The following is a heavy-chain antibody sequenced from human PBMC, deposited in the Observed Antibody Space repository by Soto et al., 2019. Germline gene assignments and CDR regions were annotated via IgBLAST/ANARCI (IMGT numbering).Heavy chain of an antibody. CDR2: IYYSGST. CDR1: GDSIGSTSYY. Sequence: QLQLQESGPGLVKPSETLSLTCTVSGDSIGSTSYYWGWIRQPPGKGLEWIGSIYYSGSTYYSPSLKSRVXXSXDLXKNQCSLRLNSVTAADTAVYYCARHQTNSFVEFAYWGQGTLVTVSS. J-gene: IGHJ4*02. CDR3: ARHQTNSFVEFAY. D-gene: IGHD5-18*01. V-gene: IGHV4-39*01.